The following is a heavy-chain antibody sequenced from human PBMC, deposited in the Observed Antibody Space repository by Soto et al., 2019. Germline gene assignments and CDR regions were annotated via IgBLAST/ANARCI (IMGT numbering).Heavy chain of an antibody. Sequence: PSETLSLTCAVYGGSFSGYYWSWIRQPPGKGLEWIGEINHSGSTNYNPSLKSRVTISVDTSKNQFSLKLSSVTAADTAVYYCAMGIAAAGSSGTGALIDYWGQGTLVTVSS. CDR1: GGSFSGYY. J-gene: IGHJ4*02. V-gene: IGHV4-34*01. CDR3: AMGIAAAGSSGTGALIDY. D-gene: IGHD6-13*01. CDR2: INHSGST.